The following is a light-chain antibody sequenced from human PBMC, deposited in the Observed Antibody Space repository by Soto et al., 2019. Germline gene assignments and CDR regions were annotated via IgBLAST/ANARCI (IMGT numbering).Light chain of an antibody. J-gene: IGKJ2*01. CDR3: QRYDISPFP. CDR2: DAS. CDR1: QSVSSTS. Sequence: EIVLTQSPGTLSLSPGERATLSCRASQSVSSTSLAWYQQKPGQAPRLLIYDASSRATGIPDRFSGIGSGTDFTLTISRLEPEDFAVYYCQRYDISPFPLGQGTKLEIK. V-gene: IGKV3-20*01.